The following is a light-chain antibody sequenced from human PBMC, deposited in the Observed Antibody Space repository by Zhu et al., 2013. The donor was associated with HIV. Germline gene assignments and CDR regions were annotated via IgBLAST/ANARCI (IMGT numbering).Light chain of an antibody. Sequence: EIVLTQSPGTLSLSPGERATLSCRASPSISYDYIAWYQQKPGQAPRLLMYGVSRRATGIPDRFSGSGSGTDFTLTISRLEPEDFAVYYCQQYASPRETFGQGTKVEVK. J-gene: IGKJ1*01. CDR1: PSISYDY. CDR3: QQYASPRET. CDR2: GVS. V-gene: IGKV3-20*01.